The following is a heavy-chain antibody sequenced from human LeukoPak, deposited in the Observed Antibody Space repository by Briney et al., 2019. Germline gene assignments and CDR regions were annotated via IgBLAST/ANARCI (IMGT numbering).Heavy chain of an antibody. CDR2: IYPGDSDT. D-gene: IGHD2-2*01. CDR1: GYSFTNYW. CDR3: TRHPTSISNPYYIDV. J-gene: IGHJ6*03. Sequence: PGESLKISCKGSGYSFTNYWIGWVRQMPGKGLEWMGIIYPGDSDTRYSPSFQGQVTISADTSISTAYLQWSSLKASGTAIYYCTRHPTSISNPYYIDVWGKGTPVTVSS. V-gene: IGHV5-51*01.